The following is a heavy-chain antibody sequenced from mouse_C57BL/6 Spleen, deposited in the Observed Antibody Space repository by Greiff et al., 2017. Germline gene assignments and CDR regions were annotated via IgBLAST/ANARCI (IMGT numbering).Heavy chain of an antibody. D-gene: IGHD1-1*01. J-gene: IGHJ4*01. CDR3: ARGVYYGRNAMDY. V-gene: IGHV5-17*01. CDR2: ISSGSSTI. CDR1: GFTFSDYG. Sequence: EVKVVESGGGLVKPGGSLKLSCAASGFTFSDYGMHWVRQAPEKGLEWVAYISSGSSTIYYADTVKGRFTISRDNAKNTLFLQMTSLRSEDTAMYYCARGVYYGRNAMDYWGQGTSVTVSS.